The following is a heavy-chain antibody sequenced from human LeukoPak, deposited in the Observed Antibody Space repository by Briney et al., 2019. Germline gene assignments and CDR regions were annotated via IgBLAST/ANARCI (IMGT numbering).Heavy chain of an antibody. CDR1: GLTFSNYA. Sequence: GGSLRLSCAASGLTFSNYAMGWVRQAPEKGLEWVSTTSAGGTTTYYADFVKGRFTISRDNSKNTLYLQMNSLRAEDAAVYYCAKVAYGSGSYRGPLDIWGQGTVVTVSS. D-gene: IGHD3-10*01. CDR3: AKVAYGSGSYRGPLDI. J-gene: IGHJ3*02. CDR2: TSAGGTTT. V-gene: IGHV3-23*01.